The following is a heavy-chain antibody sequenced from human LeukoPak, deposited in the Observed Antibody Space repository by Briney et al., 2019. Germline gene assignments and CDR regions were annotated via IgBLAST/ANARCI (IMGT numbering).Heavy chain of an antibody. V-gene: IGHV3-30*15. Sequence: GGSPRLSCAASGFTFSSYAMHWVRQAPGKGLEWVAVISYDGSYREFADSVKGRFTISRDNSKNTLSVQMSSLRGDDTAVYHCAREVTRRLDFWGQGTLVTVSS. CDR3: AREVTRRLDF. J-gene: IGHJ4*02. CDR2: ISYDGSYR. D-gene: IGHD2-2*01. CDR1: GFTFSSYA.